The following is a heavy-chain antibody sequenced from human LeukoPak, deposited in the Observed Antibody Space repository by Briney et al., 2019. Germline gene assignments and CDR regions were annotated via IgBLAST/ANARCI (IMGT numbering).Heavy chain of an antibody. V-gene: IGHV4-39*07. Sequence: PSETLSFTGTVSGGSIRSSRYYWGWIRQPPGKRLEWIGSIYYSRSSYYNPSLNSRATKPVDTSKNQFSLKLTSVTAAHPSLYDCARELYSGRTNDAFVVWGEGRMASVSS. J-gene: IGHJ3*01. CDR1: GGSIRSSRYY. CDR2: IYYSRSS. CDR3: ARELYSGRTNDAFVV. D-gene: IGHD6-13*01.